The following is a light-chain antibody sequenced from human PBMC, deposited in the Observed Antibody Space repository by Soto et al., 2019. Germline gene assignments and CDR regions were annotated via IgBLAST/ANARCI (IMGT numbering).Light chain of an antibody. CDR1: SSDVGGYNY. J-gene: IGLJ1*01. V-gene: IGLV2-14*01. CDR2: EVS. Sequence: AAVTQPASVSGSPGQSITISCTGTSSDVGGYNYVSWYQQHPGKAPKLMIYEVSNRPSGVSNRFSGSKSGNTASLTISGLQAEDEADYYCRSYTSSSTYVFGTGTKVTVL. CDR3: RSYTSSSTYV.